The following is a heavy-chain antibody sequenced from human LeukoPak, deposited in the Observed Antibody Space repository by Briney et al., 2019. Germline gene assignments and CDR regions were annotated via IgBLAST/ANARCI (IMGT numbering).Heavy chain of an antibody. Sequence: PGGSLRLFCAASGFTFSSYSMNWVRQAPGKGLEWVSSISSSSSYIYYADSVKGRFTISRDNAKNSLYLQMNSLRAEDTAVYYCARSPRTTDAFDIWGQGTMVTVSS. D-gene: IGHD1-1*01. V-gene: IGHV3-21*01. J-gene: IGHJ3*02. CDR1: GFTFSSYS. CDR3: ARSPRTTDAFDI. CDR2: ISSSSSYI.